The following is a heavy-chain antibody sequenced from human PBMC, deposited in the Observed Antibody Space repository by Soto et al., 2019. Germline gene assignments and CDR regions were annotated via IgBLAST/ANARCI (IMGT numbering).Heavy chain of an antibody. J-gene: IGHJ4*02. CDR1: GDSVSGTSAG. D-gene: IGHD6-13*01. CDR3: ARRPYSSSWYGGFY. Sequence: SQTLSLTCAVSGDSVSGTSAGWNWIRWSPSRGLEWLGRTYSGRERYYHYAPPVASRMTIEADISRNQFSLKLSSVTAADTAVYYCARRPYSSSWYGGFYWGQGTLVTVSS. V-gene: IGHV6-1*01. CDR2: TYSGRERYY.